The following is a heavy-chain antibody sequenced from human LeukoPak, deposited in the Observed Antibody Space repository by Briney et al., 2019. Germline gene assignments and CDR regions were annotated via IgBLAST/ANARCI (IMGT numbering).Heavy chain of an antibody. CDR3: ARVSPYSGSYYGVPRRFDP. V-gene: IGHV1-69*01. D-gene: IGHD1-26*01. CDR2: IIPIFGTA. J-gene: IGHJ5*02. Sequence: ASVKVSCKASGGTFSSYAISWARQAPGLGLEWMGGIIPIFGTANYAQKFQGRVTITADESTSTAYMELSSLRSEDTAVYYCARVSPYSGSYYGVPRRFDPWGQGTLVTVSS. CDR1: GGTFSSYA.